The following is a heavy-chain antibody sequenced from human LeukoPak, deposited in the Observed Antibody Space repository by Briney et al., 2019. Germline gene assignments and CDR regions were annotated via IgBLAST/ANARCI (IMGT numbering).Heavy chain of an antibody. Sequence: PSETQSLTCTVSGGSISSYYWSRIRQPPGKGLEWIGYIYYSGSTNYNPSLKSRVTISVDTSKNQFSLKLSSVTAADTAVYYCARVGYDFWSGPYYYYGMDVWGQGTTVTVSS. J-gene: IGHJ6*02. CDR3: ARVGYDFWSGPYYYYGMDV. V-gene: IGHV4-59*01. D-gene: IGHD3-3*01. CDR1: GGSISSYY. CDR2: IYYSGST.